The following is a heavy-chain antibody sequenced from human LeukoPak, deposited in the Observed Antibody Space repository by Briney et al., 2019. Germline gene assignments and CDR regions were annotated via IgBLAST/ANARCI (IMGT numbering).Heavy chain of an antibody. CDR1: GFTFSAYN. Sequence: PGGSLRLSCAASGFTFSAYNMNWVRRTPGKGLEWVSSITTSSTYMFYADSVRGRFTISRDNAKNSLFLQMNSLRAEDTAVYYCATDLIHYYASGAKTWGQGTLVTVSS. J-gene: IGHJ5*02. CDR2: ITTSSTYM. V-gene: IGHV3-21*01. CDR3: ATDLIHYYASGAKT. D-gene: IGHD3-10*01.